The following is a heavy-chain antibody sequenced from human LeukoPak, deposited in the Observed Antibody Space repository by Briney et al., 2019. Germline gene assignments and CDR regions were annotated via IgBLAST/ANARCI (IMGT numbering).Heavy chain of an antibody. D-gene: IGHD3-22*01. Sequence: VASVKVSCKATSRISWVRQAPGQGLEWMGWIGTYGGDTYYAQKFQGRITVTTDTSMSTVYMELRNLRSDDTAVYYCARDLWNFYDDSGYNRDFDSWGQGTLVTVSS. V-gene: IGHV1-18*01. CDR3: ARDLWNFYDDSGYNRDFDS. CDR2: IGTYGGDT. J-gene: IGHJ5*01. CDR1: TSR.